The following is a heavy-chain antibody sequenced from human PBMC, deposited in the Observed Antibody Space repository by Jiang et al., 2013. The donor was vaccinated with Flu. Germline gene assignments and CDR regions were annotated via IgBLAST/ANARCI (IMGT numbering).Heavy chain of an antibody. Sequence: IPIFGTANYAQKFQGRVTITADESTSTAYMELSSLRSEDTAVYYCALVVPAAMRLGYWGQGTLVTVSS. J-gene: IGHJ4*02. CDR3: ALVVPAAMRLGY. D-gene: IGHD2-2*01. CDR2: IPIFGTA. V-gene: IGHV1-69*01.